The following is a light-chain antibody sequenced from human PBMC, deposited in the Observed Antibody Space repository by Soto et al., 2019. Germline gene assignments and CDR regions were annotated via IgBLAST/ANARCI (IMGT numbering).Light chain of an antibody. V-gene: IGKV1-5*03. J-gene: IGKJ2*01. CDR3: QQYHIYPYT. Sequence: DIQMTQSPSTLSASVGDRVALTCRASQSISTWLAWYQQKPGKAPKLLIYKASSLDSGVPSRFSGSGSGTDVTLTISSLQPDDLATYYCQQYHIYPYTFGQGTKLEIK. CDR1: QSISTW. CDR2: KAS.